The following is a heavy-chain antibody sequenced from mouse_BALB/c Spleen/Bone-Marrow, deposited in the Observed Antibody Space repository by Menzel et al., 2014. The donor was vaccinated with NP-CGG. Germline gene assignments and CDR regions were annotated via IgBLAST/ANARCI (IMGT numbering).Heavy chain of an antibody. CDR1: GFTFSDYY. CDR3: ARQGAYSYFDY. V-gene: IGHV5-12*02. Sequence: DVQLVESGGGLVQPGGSLKLSCATFGFTFSDYYMYWVRQTPEKRLEWVAYISNGGGSTYYPDTVKGRFTISRDNAKNTLYLQMSRLKSEDTAMYYCARQGAYSYFDYWGQGTTLTVSS. J-gene: IGHJ2*01. D-gene: IGHD2-10*01. CDR2: ISNGGGST.